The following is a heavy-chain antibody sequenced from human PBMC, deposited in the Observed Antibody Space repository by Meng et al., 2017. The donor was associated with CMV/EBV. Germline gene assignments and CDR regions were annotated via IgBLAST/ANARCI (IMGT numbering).Heavy chain of an antibody. D-gene: IGHD2/OR15-2a*01. J-gene: IGHJ6*02. CDR3: AKDMGNPRGYYYGMDV. Sequence: GESLKISCSGSGFTFDDYTMHWVRQAPGKGLEWVSLISWDGGSTYYADSVKGRFTISRDNSKNSLYLQMNSLRTEDTALYYCAKDMGNPRGYYYGMDVWGQGTTVTVSS. V-gene: IGHV3-43*01. CDR1: GFTFDDYT. CDR2: ISWDGGST.